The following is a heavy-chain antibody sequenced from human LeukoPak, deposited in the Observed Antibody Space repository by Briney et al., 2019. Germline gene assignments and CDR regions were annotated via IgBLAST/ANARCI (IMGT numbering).Heavy chain of an antibody. CDR1: GYSISSGYY. J-gene: IGHJ5*02. Sequence: PSETLSLTCTVSGYSISSGYYWGWIRQPPGKGLEWIGSIYHSGSTYYNPSLKSRVTISVDTSKNQFSLKLSSVTAADTAVYYCARASPVHDSSGYYVAWGQGTLVTVSS. D-gene: IGHD3-22*01. CDR2: IYHSGST. CDR3: ARASPVHDSSGYYVA. V-gene: IGHV4-38-2*02.